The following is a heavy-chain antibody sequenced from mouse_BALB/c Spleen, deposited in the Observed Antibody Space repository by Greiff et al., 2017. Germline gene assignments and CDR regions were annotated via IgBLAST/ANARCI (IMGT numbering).Heavy chain of an antibody. V-gene: IGHV2-9*02. Sequence: VKLVESGPGLVAPSQSLSITCTVSGFSLTSYGVHWVRQPPGKGLEWLGVLWAGGSTNYNSALMSRLSISKDNSKSQVFLKMNSLQTDDTAMYYCARDRGGGYGFAYWGQGTLVTVSA. CDR2: LWAGGST. CDR1: GFSLTSYG. D-gene: IGHD2-2*01. CDR3: ARDRGGGYGFAY. J-gene: IGHJ3*01.